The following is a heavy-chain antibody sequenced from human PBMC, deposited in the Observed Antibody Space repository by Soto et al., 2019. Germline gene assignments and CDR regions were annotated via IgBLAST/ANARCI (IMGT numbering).Heavy chain of an antibody. J-gene: IGHJ3*02. V-gene: IGHV3-21*01. CDR2: ISSSSSYI. Sequence: EVQLVESGGGLVKPGGSLRLSCAASGFTFSSYSMNWVRQAPGKGLEWVSSISSSSSYIYYADSVKGRFTISRDNAKNSLYLQMNSLRAEDTAVYYCAREPPHPYYDSSGYYRDDAFDIWGQGTMVTVSS. CDR3: AREPPHPYYDSSGYYRDDAFDI. CDR1: GFTFSSYS. D-gene: IGHD3-22*01.